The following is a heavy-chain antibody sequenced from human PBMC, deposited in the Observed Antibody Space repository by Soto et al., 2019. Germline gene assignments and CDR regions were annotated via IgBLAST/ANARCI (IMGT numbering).Heavy chain of an antibody. D-gene: IGHD3-3*01. CDR2: IKSKTDGGTT. CDR3: TTLSITIFGVVLMDV. CDR1: GFTFSNAW. V-gene: IGHV3-15*07. J-gene: IGHJ6*02. Sequence: GALRLSCAASGFTFSNAWMNWVRQAPGKGLEWVGRIKSKTDGGTTDYAAPVKGRFTISRDDSKNTLYLQMNSLKTEDAAVYYCTTLSITIFGVVLMDVWGQGTTVTSP.